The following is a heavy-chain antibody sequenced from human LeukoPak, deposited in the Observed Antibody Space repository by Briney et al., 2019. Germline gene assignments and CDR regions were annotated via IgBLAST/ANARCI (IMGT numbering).Heavy chain of an antibody. CDR3: ARDLSGRDAFDI. CDR2: ISGNGGTT. CDR1: GFSLGSYG. Sequence: GGSLRLSCAASGFSLGSYGLSWVRQAPGKGPQWVSYISGNGGTTHYADSVEGRFTMSRGNAKNSLYLQMNSLRAEDTAVYYCARDLSGRDAFDIWGQGTMVTVSS. V-gene: IGHV3-48*04. J-gene: IGHJ3*02. D-gene: IGHD2/OR15-2a*01.